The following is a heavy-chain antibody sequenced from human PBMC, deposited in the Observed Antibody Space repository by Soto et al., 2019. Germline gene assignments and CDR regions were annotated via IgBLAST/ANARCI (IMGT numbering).Heavy chain of an antibody. Sequence: SVKVSCKASGGTFSSYAFSWVRQAPGQGLEWVGGIIPIFGTANYAQQFQGRVTITADESASTVYMELSSLTSEDTALYYCARDPYCSGSSCTTGLLDIWGQGTMVTVSS. J-gene: IGHJ3*02. CDR2: IIPIFGTA. V-gene: IGHV1-69*13. CDR1: GGTFSSYA. D-gene: IGHD2-15*01. CDR3: ARDPYCSGSSCTTGLLDI.